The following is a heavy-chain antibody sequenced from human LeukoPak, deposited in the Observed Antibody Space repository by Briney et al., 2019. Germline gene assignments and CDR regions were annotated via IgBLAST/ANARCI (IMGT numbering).Heavy chain of an antibody. CDR2: INPNSGGT. D-gene: IGHD6-19*01. CDR3: ARWQWLVYYFDS. Sequence: ASVTVSCKASGYTFTGYYMHGVRQAPGRGREGMGWINPNSGGTNYAQKFQGRVTMTRHTSISTAYMELSRLRSDDTAVYYCARWQWLVYYFDSWGQGTLVTVSS. J-gene: IGHJ4*02. V-gene: IGHV1-2*02. CDR1: GYTFTGYY.